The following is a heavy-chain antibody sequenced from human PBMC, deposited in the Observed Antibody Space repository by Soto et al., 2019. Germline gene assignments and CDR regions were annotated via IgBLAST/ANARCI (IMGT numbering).Heavy chain of an antibody. Sequence: QVQLVESGGGVVQPGRSLRLSCAASGFTFRSYDMHWVRQAPGKGLEWVAIISSDGSSKYYTDSVKGRFTISRDNSKNTMYLQMNSLRAEDTAVYYCAKDRSGSSVLDYWGQGTLVTVSS. D-gene: IGHD6-19*01. CDR1: GFTFRSYD. V-gene: IGHV3-30*18. CDR2: ISSDGSSK. J-gene: IGHJ4*02. CDR3: AKDRSGSSVLDY.